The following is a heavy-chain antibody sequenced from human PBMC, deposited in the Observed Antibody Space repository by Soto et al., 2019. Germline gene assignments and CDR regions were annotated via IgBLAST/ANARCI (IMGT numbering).Heavy chain of an antibody. D-gene: IGHD3-10*01. J-gene: IGHJ4*02. CDR2: IKQDGSEK. V-gene: IGHV3-7*03. Sequence: EVQLVESGGGLVQPGGSLRLSCAASGFTFSSYWMSWVRQAPGKGLEWVANIKQDGSEKYYEDSVKGRFTISRDNAKNSLYLQMNSLRAEDTAVYYCAIELGPVLLWFGEPYWGQGTLVTVSS. CDR1: GFTFSSYW. CDR3: AIELGPVLLWFGEPY.